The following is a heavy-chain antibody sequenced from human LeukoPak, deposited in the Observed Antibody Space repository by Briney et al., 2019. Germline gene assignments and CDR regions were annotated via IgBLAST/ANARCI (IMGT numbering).Heavy chain of an antibody. CDR3: ARGTGTFDY. Sequence: SQTLSLTCAISGDSVSTNSEAWNWLRQSPSRGLEWLGRTYYRSKWYNDYAVSVKSRITINPDTSKNQFSLQLNSVTPEDTAVYYCARGTGTFDYWGQGTLVTVSS. J-gene: IGHJ4*02. CDR1: GDSVSTNSEA. D-gene: IGHD3-10*01. CDR2: TYYRSKWYN. V-gene: IGHV6-1*01.